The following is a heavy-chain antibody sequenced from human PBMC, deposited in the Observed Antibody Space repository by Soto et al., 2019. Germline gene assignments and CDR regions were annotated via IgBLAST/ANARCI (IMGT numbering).Heavy chain of an antibody. CDR3: ARVVESKYDILTGTQTFDI. J-gene: IGHJ3*02. CDR2: IYYSGST. Sequence: PSETLSLTCTVSGGSISSYYWSWIRQPPGKGLEWIGYIYYSGSTNYNPSLKSRVTISVDTSKNQFSLKLSSVTAADTAVYYCARVVESKYDILTGTQTFDIWGQGTMVTVSS. V-gene: IGHV4-59*12. CDR1: GGSISSYY. D-gene: IGHD3-9*01.